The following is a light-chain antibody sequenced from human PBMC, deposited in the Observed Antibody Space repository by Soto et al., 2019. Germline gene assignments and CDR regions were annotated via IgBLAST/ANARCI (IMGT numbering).Light chain of an antibody. CDR3: QQSYSTPRT. J-gene: IGKJ1*01. CDR1: QDISNR. CDR2: SAS. V-gene: IGKV1-39*01. Sequence: DIQMTQSPSALSAAVGDRVTITCRASQDISNRLGWFQQRPGKAPKRLIYSASGLETGVPSRFSGSGSGTDFTLTISSLQPEDFATYYCQQSYSTPRTFGQGTKVDIK.